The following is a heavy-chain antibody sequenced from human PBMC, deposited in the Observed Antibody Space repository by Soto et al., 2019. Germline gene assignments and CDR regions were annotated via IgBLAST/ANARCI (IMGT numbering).Heavy chain of an antibody. CDR2: IYPGDSDT. D-gene: IGHD3-10*01. J-gene: IGHJ6*03. CDR1: GYSFTSYW. CDR3: VRGVRGVIFHYYYYYYMDV. V-gene: IGHV5-51*01. Sequence: PGESLKISCKGSGYSFTSYWSGWVRQMPGKGLEWMGIIYPGDSDTRYSPSFQGQVTISADKSISTAYLQWSSLKASDTAMYYCVRGVRGVIFHYYYYYYMDVWGKGTTVTVSS.